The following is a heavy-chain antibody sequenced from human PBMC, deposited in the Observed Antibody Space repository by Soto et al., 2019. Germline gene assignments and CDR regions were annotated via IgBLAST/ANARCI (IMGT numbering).Heavy chain of an antibody. D-gene: IGHD3-9*01. Sequence: PGESLKISCKGSGYSFTSYWIGWVRQMPGKGLEWMGRIDPSDSYTNYSPSFQGHVTISADKSISTAYLQWSSLKASDTAMYYCARLWFFPVNQNWFDPWGQGTLVTVSS. CDR1: GYSFTSYW. CDR3: ARLWFFPVNQNWFDP. CDR2: IDPSDSYT. V-gene: IGHV5-10-1*01. J-gene: IGHJ5*02.